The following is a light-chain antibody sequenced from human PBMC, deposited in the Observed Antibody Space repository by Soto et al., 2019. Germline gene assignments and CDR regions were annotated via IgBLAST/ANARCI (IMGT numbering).Light chain of an antibody. CDR3: QQRSNWPPRIT. CDR2: DAS. V-gene: IGKV3-11*01. Sequence: ESVLTQSPATLVLSPGERATLSCRARQSVSSYLAWYQQKPGQAPRLLIYDASNRATGIPARFSGSGSGTDFTLTISSLEPEDFAVYYCQQRSNWPPRITFGQGTRLEIK. CDR1: QSVSSY. J-gene: IGKJ5*01.